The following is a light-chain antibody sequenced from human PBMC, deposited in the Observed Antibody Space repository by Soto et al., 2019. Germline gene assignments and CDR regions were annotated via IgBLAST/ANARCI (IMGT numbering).Light chain of an antibody. Sequence: SALTQPASVSGSPGQSITISCTGTSSDVGGYNYVSWYQHHPGKAPKLLIYDVSNRPSGVSNRFSGSKSGSTASLTISGLQAEDEADFYCSSCTSSSTLVVFGTGTKLTVL. CDR2: DVS. J-gene: IGLJ1*01. V-gene: IGLV2-14*03. CDR1: SSDVGGYNY. CDR3: SSCTSSSTLVV.